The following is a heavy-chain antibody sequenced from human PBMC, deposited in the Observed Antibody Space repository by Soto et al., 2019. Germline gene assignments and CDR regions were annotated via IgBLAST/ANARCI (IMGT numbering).Heavy chain of an antibody. CDR1: GGSISSGGYY. J-gene: IGHJ6*02. Sequence: SETLSLTCTVSGGSISSGGYYWSWIRQHPGKGLEWIGYIYYSGSTYYNPSLKSRVTISVDTSKNQFSLKLSSVTAADTAVYYCARELRLGEDYYGMDVWAQGTTVTVSS. V-gene: IGHV4-31*03. D-gene: IGHD3-16*01. CDR2: IYYSGST. CDR3: ARELRLGEDYYGMDV.